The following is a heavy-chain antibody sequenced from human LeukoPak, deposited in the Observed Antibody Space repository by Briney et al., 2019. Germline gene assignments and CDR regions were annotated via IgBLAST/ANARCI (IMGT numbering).Heavy chain of an antibody. V-gene: IGHV3-43*02. Sequence: PGGSLRLSCAASGFIFDDYAMHWVRQAPGKGLEWVSLISGDGGGPYYADSVKGRFTISRDNSKNSLYLQMNSLRAEDTAFYYCAKQGGGTSLDYWGQGTQVTVSS. CDR3: AKQGGGTSLDY. J-gene: IGHJ4*02. CDR1: GFIFDDYA. CDR2: ISGDGGGP. D-gene: IGHD3-16*01.